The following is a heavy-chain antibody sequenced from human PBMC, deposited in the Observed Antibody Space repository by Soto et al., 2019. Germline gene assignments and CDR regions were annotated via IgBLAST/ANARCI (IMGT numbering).Heavy chain of an antibody. CDR1: GFTFTYAW. D-gene: IGHD5-12*01. J-gene: IGHJ4*02. CDR3: TADIASTIATWGFDH. V-gene: IGHV3-15*07. Sequence: EVQLVESGGGLVQPGGSLRLSCAASGFTFTYAWMIWVRQAPGKGLELVGRIRTRGEGGTTDYAAPVKGRFSVSSDDSRNTLYLQMNSLQTEDTAIYYCTADIASTIATWGFDHWGEGTLVTVSS. CDR2: IRTRGEGGTT.